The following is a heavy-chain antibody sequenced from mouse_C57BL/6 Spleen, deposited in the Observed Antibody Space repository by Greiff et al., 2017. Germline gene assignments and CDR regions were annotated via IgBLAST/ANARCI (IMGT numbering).Heavy chain of an antibody. CDR3: AKGIYYDYGYYFDY. CDR2: IYPGSGNT. CDR1: GYTFTDYY. J-gene: IGHJ2*01. D-gene: IGHD2-4*01. V-gene: IGHV1-76*01. Sequence: VQRVESGPELVRPGASVKLSCKASGYTFTDYYINWVKQRPGQGLEWIARIYPGSGNTYYNEKFKGKATLTAEKSSSTAYMQLSSLTSEDSAVYFCAKGIYYDYGYYFDYWGQGTTLTVSS.